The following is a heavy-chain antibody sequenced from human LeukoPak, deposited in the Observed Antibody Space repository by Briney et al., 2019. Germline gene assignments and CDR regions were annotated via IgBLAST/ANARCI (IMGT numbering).Heavy chain of an antibody. V-gene: IGHV3-9*01. Sequence: PGGSLRLSCAASGFTFDDYAMHWVRQAPGKGLEWVSGISWNSGSIGYADSVKGRFTISRDNAKNSLYLQMNSLRAEDTALYYCAKLSSGHWGYFAYWGQGTLVTVSS. CDR3: AKLSSGHWGYFAY. D-gene: IGHD7-27*01. J-gene: IGHJ4*02. CDR1: GFTFDDYA. CDR2: ISWNSGSI.